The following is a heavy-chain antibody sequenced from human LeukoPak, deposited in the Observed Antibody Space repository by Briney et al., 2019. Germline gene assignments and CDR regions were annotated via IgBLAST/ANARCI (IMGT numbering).Heavy chain of an antibody. CDR3: VKGGTIPGSPPGD. J-gene: IGHJ4*02. Sequence: GGSLRLSCSASGFTFSSYGMHWVRQAPGKALEYVSAISSNGDGTYYADSVKGRFTISRDNSKNTLYLQMSSLRAEDTAVYYCVKGGTIPGSPPGDWRQGTLVTVSS. D-gene: IGHD2-2*02. CDR2: ISSNGDGT. CDR1: GFTFSSYG. V-gene: IGHV3-64D*06.